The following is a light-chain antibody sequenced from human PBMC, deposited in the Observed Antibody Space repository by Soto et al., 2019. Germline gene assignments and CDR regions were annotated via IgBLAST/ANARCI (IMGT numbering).Light chain of an antibody. V-gene: IGKV3-20*01. J-gene: IGKJ5*01. CDR2: GAS. Sequence: EIVFTQSPGTLSLSPGERAILSCRASQSVSNNYLAWYQQKPGQAPKILIYGASNRATGIPDRFSGSGSGTDFTLTISRLEPEDFAVYYCQQYGSSPPITFGQGTRLEIK. CDR3: QQYGSSPPIT. CDR1: QSVSNNY.